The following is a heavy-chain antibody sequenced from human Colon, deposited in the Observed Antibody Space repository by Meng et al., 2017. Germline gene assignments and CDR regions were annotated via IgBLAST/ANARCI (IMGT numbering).Heavy chain of an antibody. CDR1: CDSISSGNTY. CDR3: ARYYYDSSGVTYFDP. Sequence: VQLQGAVPGPVKPSQTLSLTCTVYCDSISSGNTYWSWSRQHPGKGLEWIGYFYFSGNTYYNPSLKSRVTISVDTSKNQFSLNLRSVTAADTAVYYCARYYYDSSGVTYFDPWGQGTLVTVSS. V-gene: IGHV4-31*03. D-gene: IGHD3-22*01. CDR2: FYFSGNT. J-gene: IGHJ5*02.